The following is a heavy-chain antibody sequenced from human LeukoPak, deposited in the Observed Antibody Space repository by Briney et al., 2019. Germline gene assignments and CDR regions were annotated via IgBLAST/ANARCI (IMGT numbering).Heavy chain of an antibody. V-gene: IGHV4-4*07. CDR3: ARARSGYSDYYFDY. Sequence: SETLSLTCTGYGGSTNTNCWSWIRQPAEKGLEWIGRIYPSGSTYYNPSLKSRVTISIDKSKNQFSLRLTSVTAADTAVYYCARARSGYSDYYFDYWGQGSLVTVSS. CDR2: IYPSGST. D-gene: IGHD5-12*01. J-gene: IGHJ4*02. CDR1: GGSTNTNC.